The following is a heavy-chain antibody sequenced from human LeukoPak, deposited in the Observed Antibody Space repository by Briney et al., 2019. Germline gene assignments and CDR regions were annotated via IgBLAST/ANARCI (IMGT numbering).Heavy chain of an antibody. Sequence: GGSLRLSCAASGFTFSSYSMNWVRQAPGKGLEWVSSISSSSSYIYYADSVKGRFTISRDNAKNSLYLQMNSLRAEDTAVYYCARGITDYSGFDYWGQGTLVTVSS. J-gene: IGHJ4*02. V-gene: IGHV3-21*01. D-gene: IGHD4/OR15-4a*01. CDR3: ARGITDYSGFDY. CDR1: GFTFSSYS. CDR2: ISSSSSYI.